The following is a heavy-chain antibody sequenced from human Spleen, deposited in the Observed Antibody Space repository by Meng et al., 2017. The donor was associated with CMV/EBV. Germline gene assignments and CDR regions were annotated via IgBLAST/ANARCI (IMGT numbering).Heavy chain of an antibody. J-gene: IGHJ4*02. V-gene: IGHV1-46*01. CDR3: ARGPGGNFFDY. Sequence: SCNASGYNCTCYYMHSVRQAPGQGLEWLGIINPSDGSTSYAQKFQGRVTMTRNTSTSTVYMELSSLRSEDTAVYYCARGPGGNFFDYWGQGTLVTVSS. CDR1: GYNCTCYY. D-gene: IGHD4-23*01. CDR2: INPSDGST.